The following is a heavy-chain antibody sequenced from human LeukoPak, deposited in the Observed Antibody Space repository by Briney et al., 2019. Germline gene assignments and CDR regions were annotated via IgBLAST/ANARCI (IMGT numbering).Heavy chain of an antibody. D-gene: IGHD3-22*01. Sequence: SQTLSLICAVSGGSINSSVYSWSWIRQPPGKGVEWIGSIYHSGTTYYNPSLKSRVTISVDRCKNQFSLKLTSVTAADTAVCYCVRTYYSDSYCFDPWGQGTLVTVSS. CDR1: GGSINSSVYS. CDR3: VRTYYSDSYCFDP. CDR2: IYHSGTT. J-gene: IGHJ5*02. V-gene: IGHV4-30-2*01.